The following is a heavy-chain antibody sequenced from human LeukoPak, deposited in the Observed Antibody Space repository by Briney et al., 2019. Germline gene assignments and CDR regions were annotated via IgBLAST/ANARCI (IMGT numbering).Heavy chain of an antibody. D-gene: IGHD3-22*01. V-gene: IGHV4-59*01. CDR3: ARVMSSPSYYDSSGYFGGAGYYFDY. Sequence: PSETLSLTCTVSGGSISSYYWSWIRQPPGKGLEWIGYIYYSGSTNYNPSLKRRVTISVDTSKNQFSLKLSSVTAAATAVYYCARVMSSPSYYDSSGYFGGAGYYFDYWGQGTLVTVSS. CDR2: IYYSGST. CDR1: GGSISSYY. J-gene: IGHJ4*02.